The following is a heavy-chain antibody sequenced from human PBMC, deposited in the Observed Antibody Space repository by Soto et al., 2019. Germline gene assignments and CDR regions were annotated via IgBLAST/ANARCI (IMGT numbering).Heavy chain of an antibody. CDR2: ISGSGGST. V-gene: IGHV3-23*01. CDR1: GFTFSSYA. Sequence: GGSLRLSCAASGFTFSSYAMSWVRQAPGKGLEWVSAISGSGGSTYYADSVKGRFTISRDNSKNTLYLQMNSLRAEDTAVYYCAKGSYYDSSGYHYFGDYYGMDVWGQGTTVTVSS. CDR3: AKGSYYDSSGYHYFGDYYGMDV. J-gene: IGHJ6*02. D-gene: IGHD3-22*01.